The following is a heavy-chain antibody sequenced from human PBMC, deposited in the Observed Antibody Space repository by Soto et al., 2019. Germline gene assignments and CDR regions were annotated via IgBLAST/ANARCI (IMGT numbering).Heavy chain of an antibody. V-gene: IGHV1-18*01. D-gene: IGHD2-15*01. Sequence: ASVKVSCKASGYTFTSYYISWVRQAPGQGLEWMGWISGYNGNTNYAQKLQGRVTMTTDASTSTAYMELRSLRSDDTAVYYCAREGPPSSQSSGGSCYYTDYFDYWGQGTLVTVSS. CDR3: AREGPPSSQSSGGSCYYTDYFDY. J-gene: IGHJ4*02. CDR2: ISGYNGNT. CDR1: GYTFTSYY.